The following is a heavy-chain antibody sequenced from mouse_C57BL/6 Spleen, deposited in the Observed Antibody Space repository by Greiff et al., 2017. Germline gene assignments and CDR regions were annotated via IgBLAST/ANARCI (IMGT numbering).Heavy chain of an antibody. J-gene: IGHJ2*01. CDR1: GYAFSSSW. Sequence: QVQLQQSGPELVKPGASVKISCKASGYAFSSSWMNWVKQRPGKGLEWIGRIYPGDGDTNYNGKFKGKATLTADKSSSTAYMQLSSLTSEDSAVYFCAREGGSNYDFDYWGQGTTLTVSS. CDR2: IYPGDGDT. D-gene: IGHD2-5*01. V-gene: IGHV1-82*01. CDR3: AREGGSNYDFDY.